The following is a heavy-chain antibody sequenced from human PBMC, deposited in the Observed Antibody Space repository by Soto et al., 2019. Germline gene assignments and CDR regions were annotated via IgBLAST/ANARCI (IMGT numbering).Heavy chain of an antibody. CDR1: GYTFTSYG. V-gene: IGHV1-18*01. CDR3: ARDAFLEWLWTLDY. Sequence: ASVKVSCKASGYTFTSYGISWVRQAPGQGLEWMGWISAYNGNTNYAQKLQGRVTMTTDTSTSTAYMELRSLRSDDTAVYYCARDAFLEWLWTLDYWGQGTLVTVSS. J-gene: IGHJ4*02. D-gene: IGHD3-3*01. CDR2: ISAYNGNT.